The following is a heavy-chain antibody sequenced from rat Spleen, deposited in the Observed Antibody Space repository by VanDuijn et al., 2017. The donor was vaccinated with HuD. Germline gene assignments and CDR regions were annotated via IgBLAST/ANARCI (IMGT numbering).Heavy chain of an antibody. CDR3: VTHGTGRGYFDY. J-gene: IGHJ2*01. CDR1: GLTFSDYN. CDR2: IIYDDSRT. Sequence: EVQLVESGGGLVQPGRSLKLSCAASGLTFSDYNMAWVRQAPKKGLEWVATIIYDDSRTYYRDSVKGRLTISRDNAKSTLYLQMDSLRSEDTATYYCVTHGTGRGYFDYWGQGVMVTVSS. V-gene: IGHV5S10*01. D-gene: IGHD5-1*01.